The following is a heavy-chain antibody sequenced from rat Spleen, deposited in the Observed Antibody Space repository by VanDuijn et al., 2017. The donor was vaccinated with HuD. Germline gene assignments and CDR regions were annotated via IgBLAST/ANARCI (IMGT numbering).Heavy chain of an antibody. Sequence: EVQLVESGGGLVQPGRSLKLSCAASGFTFSDYGMAWVRQTPTKGLEWVATISADGGNAYYQDSVKGRFTISRDNAKSTLYLQMDSLRSEDTATYYCATGGDGSSHFAYWGQGVMVTVSS. D-gene: IGHD1-3*01. CDR1: GFTFSDYG. V-gene: IGHV5-29*01. CDR3: ATGGDGSSHFAY. CDR2: ISADGGNA. J-gene: IGHJ2*01.